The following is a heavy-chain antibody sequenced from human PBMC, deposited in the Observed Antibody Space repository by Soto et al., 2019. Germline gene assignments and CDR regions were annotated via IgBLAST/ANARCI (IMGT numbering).Heavy chain of an antibody. V-gene: IGHV4-59*01. J-gene: IGHJ5*02. CDR3: AAEPPYCSSSSCYHWLDP. Sequence: PSETLSLTCTGSGGSIRKYYWSWIRRPPGKGLEWIGHIYDSGSTNYNPSLKSRVTISVQTSKNQFSLKLTSVTAADTAVYYRAAEPPYCSSSSCYHWLDPWGQGKLVTV. D-gene: IGHD2-2*01. CDR1: GGSIRKYY. CDR2: IYDSGST.